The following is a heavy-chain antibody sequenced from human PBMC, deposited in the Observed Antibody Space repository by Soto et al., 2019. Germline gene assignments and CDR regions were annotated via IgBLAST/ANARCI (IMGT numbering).Heavy chain of an antibody. CDR3: ARRVTMVRGVMGKVMWAMGEDTVYLEDY. J-gene: IGHJ4*02. V-gene: IGHV4-39*01. CDR1: GGSISSSSYY. D-gene: IGHD3-10*01. Sequence: SETLSLTCTVSGGSISSSSYYWGWIRQPPGKGLEWIGSIYYSGSTYYNPSLKSRVTISVDTSKNQFSLKLSSVTAADTAVYYCARRVTMVRGVMGKVMWAMGEDTVYLEDYWGQGTLVTVSS. CDR2: IYYSGST.